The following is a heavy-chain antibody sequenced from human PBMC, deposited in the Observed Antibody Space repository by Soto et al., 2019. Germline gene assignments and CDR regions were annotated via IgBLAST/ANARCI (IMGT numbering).Heavy chain of an antibody. V-gene: IGHV5-10-1*01. D-gene: IGHD2-8*01. CDR1: GYTFTIYW. Sequence: PGESMKISCKASGYTFTIYWITWVRQMPGKGLEWMGRIDPSDSYINYSPSFQGHVIISADKSISTAYLHWSSLKASDTAMYYCAGAEASMVDYWGQGALVTVSA. CDR3: AGAEASMVDY. CDR2: IDPSDSYI. J-gene: IGHJ4*02.